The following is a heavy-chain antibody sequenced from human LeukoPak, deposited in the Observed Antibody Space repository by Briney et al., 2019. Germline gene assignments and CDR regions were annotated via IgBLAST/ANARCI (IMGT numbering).Heavy chain of an antibody. CDR1: GFTFSSYS. V-gene: IGHV3-48*04. J-gene: IGHJ6*03. CDR2: ISSSSSTI. D-gene: IGHD3-10*01. CDR3: ARLSAYYYGSYFYYYMDV. Sequence: GGSLRLSCAASGFTFSSYSMNWVRQAPGKGLEWVSHISSSSSTIYYADSVKGRFTISRDNAKKSVYLHMSSLRAEDTALYYCARLSAYYYGSYFYYYMDVWGKGTTVTVSS.